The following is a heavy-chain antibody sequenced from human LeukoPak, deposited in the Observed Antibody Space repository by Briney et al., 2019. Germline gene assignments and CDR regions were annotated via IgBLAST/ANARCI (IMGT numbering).Heavy chain of an antibody. CDR3: ARGNWNDVSSWFDP. CDR2: IYYSGST. D-gene: IGHD1-20*01. V-gene: IGHV4-59*12. Sequence: SETLSLTCTVSGGSISNYYWSWIRQPPGKGLEWIGYIYYSGSTNYNPSIKSRVTISVDTSKNQFSLKLSSVTPEDTAVYYCARGNWNDVSSWFDPWGQGTLVTVSS. CDR1: GGSISNYY. J-gene: IGHJ5*02.